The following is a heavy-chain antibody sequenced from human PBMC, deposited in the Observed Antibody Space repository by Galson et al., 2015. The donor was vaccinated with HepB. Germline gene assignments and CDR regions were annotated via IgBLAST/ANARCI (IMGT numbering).Heavy chain of an antibody. D-gene: IGHD6-13*01. J-gene: IGHJ4*02. CDR2: TYYRSKWYN. V-gene: IGHV6-1*01. CDR1: GDSVSSNSAA. CDR3: ARDHPSYSNNNFDY. Sequence: ISGDSVSSNSAAWNWIRQSPSRGLEWLGRTYYRSKWYNDYAVSVKSRITINPDTSKNQFSLQLNSVTPEDTAVYYCARDHPSYSNNNFDYWGQGTLVTVSS.